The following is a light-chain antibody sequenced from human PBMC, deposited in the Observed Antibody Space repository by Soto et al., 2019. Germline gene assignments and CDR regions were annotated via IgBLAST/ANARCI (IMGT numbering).Light chain of an antibody. CDR1: QGVSSY. J-gene: IGKJ5*01. CDR2: DAS. CDR3: QDRAPPIT. Sequence: EIVLTQSPATLSLSPGQRATLSCRASQGVSSYLAWYQQKPGQAPRLLIYDASNRATGIPASFSGSGPGTVFFLTIRSLEPEGFPFYCCQDRAPPITYGQGKRLEIK. V-gene: IGKV3D-11*01.